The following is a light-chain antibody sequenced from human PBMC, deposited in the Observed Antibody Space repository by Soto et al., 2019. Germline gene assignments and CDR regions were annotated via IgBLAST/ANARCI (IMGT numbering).Light chain of an antibody. Sequence: QSVLTQPRSVSGSPGQSVTISCIGTSSDVGGYNYVCWYQQHPGKATQLMNDDVSKRPSRVPDRCSGSNSGNTASLTVSGLQEDGEADYYCCAYAGTYPPTYVFGTGTKLTVL. J-gene: IGLJ1*01. V-gene: IGLV2-11*01. CDR2: DVS. CDR3: CAYAGTYPPTYV. CDR1: SSDVGGYNY.